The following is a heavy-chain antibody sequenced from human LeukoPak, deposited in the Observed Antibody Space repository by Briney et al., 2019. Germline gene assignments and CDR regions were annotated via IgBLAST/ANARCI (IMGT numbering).Heavy chain of an antibody. CDR3: ATLNSSGWYYFDY. D-gene: IGHD6-19*01. CDR2: INPNSGGT. CDR1: GYTFTGYY. Sequence: ASVKVSCKASGYTFTGYYMHWVRQAPGQGLEWRGRINPNSGGTNYAQKFQGRVTMTRDTSISTAYMELSRLRSDDTAVYYCATLNSSGWYYFDYWGQGTLVTVSS. V-gene: IGHV1-2*06. J-gene: IGHJ4*02.